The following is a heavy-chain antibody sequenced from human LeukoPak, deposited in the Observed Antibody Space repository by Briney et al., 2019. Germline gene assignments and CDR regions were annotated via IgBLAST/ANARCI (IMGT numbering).Heavy chain of an antibody. CDR1: GFTFSSYW. CDR2: INSDGSST. Sequence: PGRSLRLSCAASGFTFSSYWMHWVRQAPGKGLVWVSRINSDGSSTSYADSVKGRFTISRDNAKNTLYLQMNSLRAEDTAVYYCASATVTKDAMDVWGKGTTVTVSS. V-gene: IGHV3-74*01. J-gene: IGHJ6*03. D-gene: IGHD4-17*01. CDR3: ASATVTKDAMDV.